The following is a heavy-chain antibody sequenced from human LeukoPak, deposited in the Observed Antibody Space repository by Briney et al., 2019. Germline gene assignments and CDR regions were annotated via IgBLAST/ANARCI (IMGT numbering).Heavy chain of an antibody. CDR1: GFSVSSNY. CDR3: ARDPYGGYFDS. D-gene: IGHD4-17*01. J-gene: IGHJ4*02. CDR2: IYNDGRT. V-gene: IGHV3-66*01. Sequence: GGSLRLSCAISGFSVSSNYMSWVRQAPEKGLEWVSVIYNDGRTSYADSVKGRFSISRDNSKNTLFLQMNSLRVDDTAIYYCARDPYGGYFDSWGQGTLVTVSS.